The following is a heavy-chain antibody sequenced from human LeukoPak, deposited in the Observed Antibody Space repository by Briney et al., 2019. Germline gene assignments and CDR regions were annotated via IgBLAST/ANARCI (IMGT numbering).Heavy chain of an antibody. CDR2: INHSGST. CDR3: ARRSGYSYGHMDV. CDR1: GGSFSGYY. D-gene: IGHD5-18*01. Sequence: PSETLSLTCAVYGGSFSGYYWSWTRQPPGKGLEWIGEINHSGSTNYNPSLKSRVTISVDTSKNQFSLKLSSVTAADTAVYYCARRSGYSYGHMDVWGKGTTVTVSS. J-gene: IGHJ6*03. V-gene: IGHV4-34*01.